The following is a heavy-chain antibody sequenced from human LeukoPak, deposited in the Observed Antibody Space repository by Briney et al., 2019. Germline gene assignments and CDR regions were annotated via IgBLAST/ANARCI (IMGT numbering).Heavy chain of an antibody. CDR1: GFTFSSSS. CDR2: IYSGGST. V-gene: IGHV3-53*01. Sequence: GGSLRLSCAASGFTFSSSSMNWVRQAPGKGLEWVSVIYSGGSTHYADSVKARFPISREYSKNTLYLKINSLSAGDTAVYYCARDATNYGMDVWGKGATVTVSS. CDR3: ARDATNYGMDV. J-gene: IGHJ6*04.